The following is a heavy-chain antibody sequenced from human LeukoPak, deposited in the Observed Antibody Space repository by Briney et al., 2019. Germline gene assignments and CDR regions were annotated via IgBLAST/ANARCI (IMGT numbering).Heavy chain of an antibody. CDR3: ARVSSGSYSDFDY. CDR1: GGSISSYY. D-gene: IGHD3-10*01. CDR2: IYYSGST. V-gene: IGHV4-59*01. Sequence: SETLSLTCTVSGGSISSYYWSWIWQPPGKGLEWIGYIYYSGSTNYNPSLKSRVTISVDTSKNQFSLKLSSVTAADTAVYYCARVSSGSYSDFDYWGQGTLVTVSS. J-gene: IGHJ4*02.